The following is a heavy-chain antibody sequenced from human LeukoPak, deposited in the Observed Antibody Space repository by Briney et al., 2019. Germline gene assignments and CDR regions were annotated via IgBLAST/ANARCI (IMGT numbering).Heavy chain of an antibody. CDR2: INSSNGKT. V-gene: IGHV1-18*04. Sequence: ASVKVSCKASGYTFSSYGISWVRQAPGQGLEWMGWINSSNGKTNYAQKFQGRVTMTTDTSTSTAYMELRSLRSDDTAVYYCARADCSSTSCYEFDYWGQGTLVTVSS. CDR1: GYTFSSYG. J-gene: IGHJ4*02. D-gene: IGHD2-2*01. CDR3: ARADCSSTSCYEFDY.